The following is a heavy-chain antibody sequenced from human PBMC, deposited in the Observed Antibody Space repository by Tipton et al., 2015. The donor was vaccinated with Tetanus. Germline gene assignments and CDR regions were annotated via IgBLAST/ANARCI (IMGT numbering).Heavy chain of an antibody. Sequence: TLSLTCTIFGGSVSSGSYYWAWIRQPPGKGLEYIGYILYGGGTHYNPSLKSRVTVSADPSQNQFSLKLSSVTAADTAVYYCARIHDFLSGHFDFWGQGTLVAVPS. D-gene: IGHD3-3*01. V-gene: IGHV4-61*01. CDR2: ILYGGGT. CDR3: ARIHDFLSGHFDF. CDR1: GGSVSSGSYY. J-gene: IGHJ4*02.